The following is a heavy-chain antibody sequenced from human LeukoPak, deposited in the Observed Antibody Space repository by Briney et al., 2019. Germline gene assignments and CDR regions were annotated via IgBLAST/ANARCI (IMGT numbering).Heavy chain of an antibody. CDR3: ARGVFEVRTHYFDY. J-gene: IGHJ4*02. CDR2: ISAYNGNT. Sequence: ASVKVSCKASGGTFSNYAVSWVRQAPGQGLEWMGWISAYNGNTNYAQKLQGRVTMTTDTSTSTAYMELRSLRSDDTAVYYCARGVFEVRTHYFDYWGQGTLVTVSS. CDR1: GGTFSNYA. D-gene: IGHD3-10*01. V-gene: IGHV1-18*01.